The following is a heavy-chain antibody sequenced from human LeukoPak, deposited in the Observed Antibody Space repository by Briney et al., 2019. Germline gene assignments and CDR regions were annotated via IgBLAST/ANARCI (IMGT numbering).Heavy chain of an antibody. Sequence: PGGSLRLSCAASGFTVSSNYMSWVRQAPGKGLEWVSVIYSGGSTYYADSVKGRFTISRDNSKNTLYLQMNSLRAEDTAVYYCAKSPEQIAVAGLDYWGQGTLVTVSS. CDR3: AKSPEQIAVAGLDY. D-gene: IGHD6-19*01. V-gene: IGHV3-66*01. CDR2: IYSGGST. J-gene: IGHJ4*02. CDR1: GFTVSSNY.